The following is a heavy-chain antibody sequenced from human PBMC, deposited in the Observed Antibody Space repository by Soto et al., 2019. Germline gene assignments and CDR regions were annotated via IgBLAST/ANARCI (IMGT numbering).Heavy chain of an antibody. D-gene: IGHD6-6*01. J-gene: IGHJ5*02. CDR1: GYTFTSYG. CDR3: ARRIIGSSSVHWFDP. Sequence: GASVKVSCKASGYTFTSYGISWVRQAPGQGLEWMGWISAYNGNTNYAQKLQGRVTMTTDTSTSTAYMELRSLRSDDTAVYYCARRIIGSSSVHWFDPWGQGSPVTVSS. CDR2: ISAYNGNT. V-gene: IGHV1-18*01.